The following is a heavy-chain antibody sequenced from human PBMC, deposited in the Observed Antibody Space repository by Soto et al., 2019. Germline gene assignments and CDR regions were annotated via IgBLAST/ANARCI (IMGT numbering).Heavy chain of an antibody. V-gene: IGHV1-8*01. Sequence: ASVKVSCKASGYTFPSYDINWVRQAPGQGLEWVGWINPTSEYTAHAQKFQGRVTLTREISTATAYMELSSLTSEDTAVYFCARQVHPRDSTDWGPGTLATDS. J-gene: IGHJ4*02. CDR3: ARQVHPRDSTD. CDR1: GYTFPSYD. D-gene: IGHD2-15*01. CDR2: INPTSEYT.